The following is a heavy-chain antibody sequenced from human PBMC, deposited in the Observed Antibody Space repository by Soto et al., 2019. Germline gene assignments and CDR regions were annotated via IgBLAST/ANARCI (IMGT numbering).Heavy chain of an antibody. CDR3: ARERRLPYYYDSSGPQGRWSDP. CDR1: GGSISSGDYY. J-gene: IGHJ5*02. D-gene: IGHD3-22*01. V-gene: IGHV4-30-4*01. CDR2: IYYSGST. Sequence: ASETLSLTCTVSGGSISSGDYYWSWIRRPPGKGLEWIGYIYYSGSTYYNPSLKSRVTISVDTSKNQFSLKLSSVTAADTAVYYCARERRLPYYYDSSGPQGRWSDPWGQGTLVTVSS.